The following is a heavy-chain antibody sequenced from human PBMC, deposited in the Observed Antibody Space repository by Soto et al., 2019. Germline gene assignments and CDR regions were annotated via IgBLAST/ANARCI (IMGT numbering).Heavy chain of an antibody. CDR1: GYTLTSYA. J-gene: IGHJ6*02. Sequence: ASVKVSCKASGYTLTSYAVHWVRQAPGQRLEWMGWINAGNGNTKYSQKFQGRVTITRDTSASTAYMELSSLRSEDTAVYYCARGTTVTSHAYYYYYGMDVWGQGTTVTVSS. CDR3: ARGTTVTSHAYYYYYGMDV. CDR2: INAGNGNT. V-gene: IGHV1-3*01. D-gene: IGHD4-17*01.